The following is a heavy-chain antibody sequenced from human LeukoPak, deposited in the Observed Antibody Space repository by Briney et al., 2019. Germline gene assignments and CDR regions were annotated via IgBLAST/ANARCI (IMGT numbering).Heavy chain of an antibody. D-gene: IGHD5-24*01. Sequence: GGSLRLSCTIFGGTLSTYEFNRVRQAPGKRPEWISYMSRTADRIDHADSVKGRFTMSRDNAKNSVYLQMNSLRVDDTAIYYCATRLPLTGYKNWGQGTLVTVSS. CDR3: ATRLPLTGYKN. CDR2: MSRTADRI. J-gene: IGHJ4*01. CDR1: GGTLSTYE. V-gene: IGHV3-48*03.